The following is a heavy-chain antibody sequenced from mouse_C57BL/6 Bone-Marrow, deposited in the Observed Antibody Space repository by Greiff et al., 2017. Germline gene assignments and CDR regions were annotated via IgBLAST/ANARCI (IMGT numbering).Heavy chain of an antibody. D-gene: IGHD2-1*01. Sequence: EVQLVESGGGLVKPGGSLKLSCAASGFTFSSYAMSWVRQTPEKRLEWVATISDGGSYTYYPDNVKARFTISRDNAKNNLYLQMSHLKSEDTAMYYCARDFIYYGHFDCWGQCTTLSVSS. J-gene: IGHJ2*01. CDR2: ISDGGSYT. V-gene: IGHV5-4*01. CDR1: GFTFSSYA. CDR3: ARDFIYYGHFDC.